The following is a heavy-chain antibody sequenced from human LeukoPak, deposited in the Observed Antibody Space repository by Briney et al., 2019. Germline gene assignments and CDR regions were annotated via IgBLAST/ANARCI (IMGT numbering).Heavy chain of an antibody. CDR3: AKLGYCSSTSCPDFDY. Sequence: GGSLRLSCAASGFTFSSYAMSWVRQAPGKGLEWVSAISGSGGSTYYADSVKGRFTISRDNSKNTLYLQMSSLRAEDTAVYYCAKLGYCSSTSCPDFDYWGQGTLVTVSS. J-gene: IGHJ4*02. V-gene: IGHV3-23*01. D-gene: IGHD2-2*01. CDR2: ISGSGGST. CDR1: GFTFSSYA.